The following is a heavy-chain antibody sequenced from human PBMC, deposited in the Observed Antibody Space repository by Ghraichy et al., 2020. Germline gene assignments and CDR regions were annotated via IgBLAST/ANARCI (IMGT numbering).Heavy chain of an antibody. CDR1: GFTFSDYY. V-gene: IGHV3-11*01. Sequence: GESLNISCAASGFTFSDYYMSWIRQAPGKGLEWVSYISSSGSTIYYADSVKGRFTISRDNAKNSLYLQMNSLRAEDTAVYYCAREWRAVAGRQVDYWGQGTLVTVSS. J-gene: IGHJ4*02. CDR3: AREWRAVAGRQVDY. D-gene: IGHD6-19*01. CDR2: ISSSGSTI.